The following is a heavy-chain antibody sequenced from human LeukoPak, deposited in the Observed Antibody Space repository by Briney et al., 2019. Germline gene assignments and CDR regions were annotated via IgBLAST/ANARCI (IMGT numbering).Heavy chain of an antibody. CDR2: VYYTGVT. D-gene: IGHD4-23*01. J-gene: IGHJ5*02. CDR3: ARERSSSGGHNWFDP. V-gene: IGHV4-39*07. Sequence: SETLSLTCTVSGGSVSSSSSLWDWVRQPPGKGLEWIGSVYYTGVTSTNPFFRSRMSISVDTSKNQFSLNLTSVTAADAAVYYCARERSSSGGHNWFDPWGQGTLVTVSS. CDR1: GGSVSSSSSL.